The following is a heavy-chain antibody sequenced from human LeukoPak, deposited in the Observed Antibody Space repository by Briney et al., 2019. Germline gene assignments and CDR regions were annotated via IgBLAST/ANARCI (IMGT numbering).Heavy chain of an antibody. D-gene: IGHD3-22*01. CDR3: ASASSGYYYVGEGAFDI. CDR1: GGSISSGSYY. V-gene: IGHV4-61*02. Sequence: SQTLSLTCTVSGGSISSGSYYWSWIRQPAGKGLEWIGRIYTSGSTNYNPSLKSRVTISVDTSKNQFSLKLSSVTAADTVVYYCASASSGYYYVGEGAFDIWGQGTMVTVSS. CDR2: IYTSGST. J-gene: IGHJ3*02.